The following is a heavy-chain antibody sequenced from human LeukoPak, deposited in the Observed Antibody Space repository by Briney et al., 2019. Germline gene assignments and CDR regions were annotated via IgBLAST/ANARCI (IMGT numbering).Heavy chain of an antibody. CDR3: ARDLFSGSYQEDF. CDR1: GFTLSSYW. CDR2: IKYDGSAK. Sequence: GGSLRLSCAASGFTLSSYWMSWVRQAPGKGLEWVANIKYDGSAKYYVDSVKGRFPISRDDAKNSLYLEMNSLRAEDTAVYYCARDLFSGSYQEDFWGQGALVTVSS. J-gene: IGHJ4*02. V-gene: IGHV3-7*01. D-gene: IGHD1-26*01.